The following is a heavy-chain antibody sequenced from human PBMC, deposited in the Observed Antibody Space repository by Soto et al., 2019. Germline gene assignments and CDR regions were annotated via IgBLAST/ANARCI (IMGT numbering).Heavy chain of an antibody. CDR3: TRANYFDS. V-gene: IGHV4-59*01. Sequence: SLTCTVSGGSISSYYWTWIRQPPGKGLEWIGYIYGSGSTNYNPSLKSRVTISADTSKNQFSLKLSSVTAADTAVYYCTRANYFDSWGQGSLVTVSS. CDR2: IYGSGST. J-gene: IGHJ4*02. CDR1: GGSISSYY. D-gene: IGHD3-10*01.